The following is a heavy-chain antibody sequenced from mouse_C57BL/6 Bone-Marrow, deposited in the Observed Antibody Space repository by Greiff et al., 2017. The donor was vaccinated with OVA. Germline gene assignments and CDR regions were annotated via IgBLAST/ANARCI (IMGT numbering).Heavy chain of an antibody. Sequence: EVKLMESGGDLVKPGGSLKLSCAASGFTFSSYGMSWVRQTPDKRLEWVATISSGGSYTYYPDSVKGRFTISRDNAKNTLYLQMSSLKSEDTAMYYCARQSLFPYFDYWGQGTTLTVSS. V-gene: IGHV5-6*01. CDR1: GFTFSSYG. J-gene: IGHJ2*01. CDR3: ARQSLFPYFDY. D-gene: IGHD6-1*01. CDR2: ISSGGSYT.